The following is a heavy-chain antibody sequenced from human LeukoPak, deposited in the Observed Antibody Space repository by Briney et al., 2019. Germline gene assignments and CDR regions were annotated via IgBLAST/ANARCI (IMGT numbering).Heavy chain of an antibody. J-gene: IGHJ3*02. Sequence: PGGSLRLSCAASGFTFTTYAMNWVRQAPGKGLEWVSTVINTGGTAFYADSVKGRFTISRDNSKNTLYLQMNNLRAEDTAVYYCAKGGLEWLFVAFDIWGQGTMVTVSS. D-gene: IGHD3-3*01. V-gene: IGHV3-23*01. CDR1: GFTFTTYA. CDR3: AKGGLEWLFVAFDI. CDR2: VINTGGTA.